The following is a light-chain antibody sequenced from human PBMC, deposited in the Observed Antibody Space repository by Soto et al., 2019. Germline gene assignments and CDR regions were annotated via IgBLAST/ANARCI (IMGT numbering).Light chain of an antibody. CDR2: EVS. CDR3: SSYTSSSTLNWV. Sequence: QSVLTQPASVSGSPGQSITISCTGTSSDVCGYNYVSWYQQHPGKAPKLMIYEVSNRPSGVSNRFSGSKSGNTASLTISGLQAEDEADYYCSSYTSSSTLNWVFGGGTKVTVL. CDR1: SSDVCGYNY. J-gene: IGLJ3*02. V-gene: IGLV2-14*01.